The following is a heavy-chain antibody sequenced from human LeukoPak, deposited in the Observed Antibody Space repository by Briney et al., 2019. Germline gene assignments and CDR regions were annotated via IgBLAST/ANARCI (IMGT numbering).Heavy chain of an antibody. V-gene: IGHV3-23*01. CDR3: AKRQWIQLWSPLGY. CDR1: GFTFSSYA. CDR2: ISGSASTT. Sequence: GGSLRLSCAASGFTFSSYAMGWVRQAPGQGLEWVSSISGSASTTYYADSVKGRFTISRDNSKNTLYLQMNSLRAEDTAVYYCAKRQWIQLWSPLGYWGQGTLVTVSS. D-gene: IGHD5-18*01. J-gene: IGHJ4*02.